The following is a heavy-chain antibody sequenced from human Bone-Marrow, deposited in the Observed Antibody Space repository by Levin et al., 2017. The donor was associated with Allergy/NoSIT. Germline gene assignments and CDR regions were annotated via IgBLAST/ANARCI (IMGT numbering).Heavy chain of an antibody. CDR2: IYYSGST. CDR3: ARDRRDYDILTGYYHQYWYFDL. V-gene: IGHV4-59*01. D-gene: IGHD3-9*01. CDR1: GGSISTYY. Sequence: SETLSLTCTVSGGSISTYYWSWIRQPPGKGLEWIGYIYYSGSTNYNPSLKNRVTLSVDTSKNQFSLKLNSVTAADTDVYFCARDRRDYDILTGYYHQYWYFDLWGRGTLVTVSS. J-gene: IGHJ2*01.